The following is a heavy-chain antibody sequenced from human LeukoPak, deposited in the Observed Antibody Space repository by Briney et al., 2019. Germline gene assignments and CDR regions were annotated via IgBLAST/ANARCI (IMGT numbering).Heavy chain of an antibody. D-gene: IGHD1-26*01. J-gene: IGHJ3*02. CDR2: IAYTGST. Sequence: SETLSLICTVSGCSISSYYWSSIRQPPGKGLDLVGYIAYTGSTNYNPSLKSRVTRSVDTSKNQFSLKLSSVTVADSAVYYCAGRVGDSAFDIWGPGTLVTVSS. V-gene: IGHV4-59*08. CDR1: GCSISSYY. CDR3: AGRVGDSAFDI.